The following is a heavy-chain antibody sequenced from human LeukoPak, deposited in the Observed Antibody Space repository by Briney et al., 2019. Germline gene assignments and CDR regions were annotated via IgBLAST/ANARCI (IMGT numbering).Heavy chain of an antibody. Sequence: PGGSLRLSCAASGFTFSNYEMNWVRQAPGKGLEWVSYISSSGSTIYYADSVKGRFTISRDNAKNLLYLQMNSLRAEDTAVYYCAELGITMIGGVWGKGTTVTISS. V-gene: IGHV3-48*03. CDR1: GFTFSNYE. D-gene: IGHD3-10*02. J-gene: IGHJ6*04. CDR3: AELGITMIGGV. CDR2: ISSSGSTI.